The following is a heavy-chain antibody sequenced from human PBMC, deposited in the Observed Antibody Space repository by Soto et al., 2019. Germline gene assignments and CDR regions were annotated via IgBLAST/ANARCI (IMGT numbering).Heavy chain of an antibody. Sequence: ASVKVSCKASGGTFSSYAISWVRQAPGQGREWMGGIIPIFGTANYAQKFQGRVTITADESTSTAYMELSSLRSEDTAVYYCARDSIVVVPAAISGMDVWGQGTTVTVSS. CDR3: ARDSIVVVPAAISGMDV. J-gene: IGHJ6*02. D-gene: IGHD2-2*01. CDR2: IIPIFGTA. CDR1: GGTFSSYA. V-gene: IGHV1-69*13.